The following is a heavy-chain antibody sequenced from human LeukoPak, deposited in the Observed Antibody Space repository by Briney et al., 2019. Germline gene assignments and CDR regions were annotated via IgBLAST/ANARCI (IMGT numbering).Heavy chain of an antibody. Sequence: GGSLRLSCAASGFTFSSYGMHWVRQAPGKGLEWVAFIRYDGSNKYYADSVKGRFTISRDNSKNTLYLQMNSLRAEDTAVYYCAKDQEGSVYYDSSALPDYWGQGTLVTVSS. CDR1: GFTFSSYG. V-gene: IGHV3-30*02. J-gene: IGHJ4*02. CDR2: IRYDGSNK. CDR3: AKDQEGSVYYDSSALPDY. D-gene: IGHD3-22*01.